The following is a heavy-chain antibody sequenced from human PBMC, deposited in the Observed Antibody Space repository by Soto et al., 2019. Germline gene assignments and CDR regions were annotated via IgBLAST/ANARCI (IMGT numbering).Heavy chain of an antibody. CDR3: GRDYLLYSYYGMDV. CDR1: AYTFSCYY. V-gene: IGHV1-2*04. J-gene: IGHJ6*02. Sequence: ASVNVSCNAFAYTFSCYYIHWVRQAPGQGLEWIGWIKPNSGGTNNAQKFQGWITMTRDLSITTAYMELRSLSSDDLALYNCGRDYLLYSYYGMDVWGQGTTVTVSS. CDR2: IKPNSGGT. D-gene: IGHD1-26*01.